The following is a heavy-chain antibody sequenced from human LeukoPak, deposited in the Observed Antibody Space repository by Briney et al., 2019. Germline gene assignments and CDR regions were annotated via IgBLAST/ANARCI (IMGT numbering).Heavy chain of an antibody. CDR3: ARDAADAFDI. J-gene: IGHJ3*02. Sequence: SESLSLTCTVSGGSISSYYWSWIRQPPGKGLEWIGYIYYSGSTNYNPSLKSRVTISVDTSKNQFSLKLSSVTAADTAVYYCARDAADAFDIWGQGTMVTVSS. V-gene: IGHV4-59*01. CDR2: IYYSGST. CDR1: GGSISSYY.